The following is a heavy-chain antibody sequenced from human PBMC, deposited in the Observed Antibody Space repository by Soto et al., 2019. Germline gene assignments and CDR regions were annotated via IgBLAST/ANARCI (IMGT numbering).Heavy chain of an antibody. J-gene: IGHJ6*02. Sequence: QVQLVESGGGLVKPGGSLRLSCAASGFTFSDYHMSWIRQAPGKGLEWVSYISSSSSYTNYADSVKGRFTISRDNAKNSLYLQMKSLRAEDTAVYYCARGYSSSWYVNYYYGMDVWGQGTTVTVSS. D-gene: IGHD6-13*01. V-gene: IGHV3-11*05. CDR2: ISSSSSYT. CDR3: ARGYSSSWYVNYYYGMDV. CDR1: GFTFSDYH.